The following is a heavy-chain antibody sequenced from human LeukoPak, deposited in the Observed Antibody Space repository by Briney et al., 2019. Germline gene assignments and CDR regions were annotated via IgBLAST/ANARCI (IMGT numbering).Heavy chain of an antibody. D-gene: IGHD4-23*01. CDR3: ARDPTTVVTTPYYFDD. Sequence: SETLSLTCAVSGGSFIGYHWNWIRQPPGKVLELIGEINHSGSTNYNPSLKSRVTISVDTSKNQFSLRLRSVTAADTAVYYCARDPTTVVTTPYYFDDWGQGTLVTVSS. CDR2: INHSGST. CDR1: GGSFIGYH. J-gene: IGHJ4*02. V-gene: IGHV4-34*01.